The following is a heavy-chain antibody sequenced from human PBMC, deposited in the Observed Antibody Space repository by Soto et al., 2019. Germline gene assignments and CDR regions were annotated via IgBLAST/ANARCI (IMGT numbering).Heavy chain of an antibody. CDR3: ARVIPGAEAWFDP. Sequence: QGQLVQSGXEXXXXXXXVKVSCTAXGNTFXXFXVTWXRQAXXXXXEWMGWISAYTDDPNYAQKFQGRVTMTIDTSTSTAYLDLRSLTSDDTAVYYCARVIPGAEAWFDPWGQGTLVTVSS. J-gene: IGHJ5*02. CDR1: GNTFXXFX. V-gene: IGHV1-18*01. CDR2: ISAYTDDP. D-gene: IGHD2-2*01.